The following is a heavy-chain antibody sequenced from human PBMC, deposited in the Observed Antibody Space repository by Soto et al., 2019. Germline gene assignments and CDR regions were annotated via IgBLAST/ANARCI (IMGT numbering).Heavy chain of an antibody. CDR2: MHDSGST. CDR1: GASISSYY. CDR3: AAPPRY. Sequence: QVQLQESGPGLVKPSETLSLTCTVSGASISSYYWNWIRRSPGKGLEWIGYMHDSGSTSYNPSLKSRVTISVDTSRNQLSLKLTSVTAADTAVYYCAAPPRYWGQGILVTVSS. D-gene: IGHD6-6*01. V-gene: IGHV4-59*01. J-gene: IGHJ4*02.